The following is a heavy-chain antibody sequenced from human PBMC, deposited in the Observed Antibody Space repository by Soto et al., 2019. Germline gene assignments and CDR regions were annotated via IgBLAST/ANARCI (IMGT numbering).Heavy chain of an antibody. CDR3: ARGYYDILTGYPTVGRLNAFDS. Sequence: PSETLSLTCTVSGGSISSGDYYWSWIRQPPGKGLEWIGYIYYSGSTYYNPSLKSRVTISVDTSKNQFSLKLSSVTAADTAVYYCARGYYDILTGYPTVGRLNAFDSWGQGTMVTVSS. V-gene: IGHV4-30-4*01. CDR2: IYYSGST. D-gene: IGHD3-9*01. CDR1: GGSISSGDYY. J-gene: IGHJ3*02.